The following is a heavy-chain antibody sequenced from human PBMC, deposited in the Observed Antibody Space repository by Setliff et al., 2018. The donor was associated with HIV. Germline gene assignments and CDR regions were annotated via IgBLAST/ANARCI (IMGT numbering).Heavy chain of an antibody. Sequence: PSETLSLTCTVSGGSISSYYWSWIRQPPGKGLEWIGYVFYNGDTAYNPSLKSRLTISVDTSKSQFSLKLTSVTAADTAVHYCARQMTIPGVAVTPVDYWGQGALVTVSS. CDR3: ARQMTIPGVAVTPVDY. V-gene: IGHV4-59*08. D-gene: IGHD3-3*01. CDR1: GGSISSYY. J-gene: IGHJ4*02. CDR2: VFYNGDT.